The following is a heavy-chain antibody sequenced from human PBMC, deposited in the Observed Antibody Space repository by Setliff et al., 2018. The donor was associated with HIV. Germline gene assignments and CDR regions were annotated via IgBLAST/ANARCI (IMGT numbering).Heavy chain of an antibody. CDR1: GGSISSYY. Sequence: SETLSLTCTVSGGSISSYYWSWIRQPPGKGLEWIGYIYYSGTTNYNPSLKSRVTISVDTSKNQFSLKLRSVTAADTAVYYCARSTSDYTAAIPPLQDWGQGTLVTVSS. V-gene: IGHV4-59*08. D-gene: IGHD4-17*01. CDR2: IYYSGTT. J-gene: IGHJ4*02. CDR3: ARSTSDYTAAIPPLQD.